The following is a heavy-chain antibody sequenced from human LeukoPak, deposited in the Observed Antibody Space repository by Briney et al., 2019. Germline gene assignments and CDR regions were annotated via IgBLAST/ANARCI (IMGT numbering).Heavy chain of an antibody. J-gene: IGHJ4*02. Sequence: GGSLRLSCAASGFTFSDYYMSWIRQAPGKGLEWVSYISSSSPTMYYADSVKGRFSISRDNAKNSLYLQMNSLRAEDTAMYYCAREYTSGSYYTDYWGQGTLVTVSS. CDR1: GFTFSDYY. CDR3: AREYTSGSYYTDY. D-gene: IGHD3-10*01. V-gene: IGHV3-11*01. CDR2: ISSSSPTM.